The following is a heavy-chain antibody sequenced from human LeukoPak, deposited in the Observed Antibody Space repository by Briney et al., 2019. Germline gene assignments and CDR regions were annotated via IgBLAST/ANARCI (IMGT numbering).Heavy chain of an antibody. CDR1: DGSISSYY. CDR3: ARTRDAGHFDY. D-gene: IGHD5-24*01. V-gene: IGHV4-59*01. CDR2: IYDSGST. Sequence: SETLSPTCTVSDGSISSYYWSWIRQPPGKGLEYIGYIYDSGSTNYNPSFKSRVTISVDTSKNQFSLNLSSVTAADTAVYYCARTRDAGHFDYWGQGTLVTVSS. J-gene: IGHJ4*02.